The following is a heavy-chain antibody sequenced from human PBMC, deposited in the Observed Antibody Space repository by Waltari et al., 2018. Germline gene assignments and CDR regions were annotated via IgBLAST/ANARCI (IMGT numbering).Heavy chain of an antibody. D-gene: IGHD5-18*01. CDR2: IKKDGSEK. Sequence: EVQLVESGGGLVQSGGSLRLSCTGSGFTFSRYWMTWVRQAPGKGLEWVANIKKDGSEKYYVDSVKGRFTISRDNAKNSLYLQMNSLRAEDTAVYYCARDPMAYSYVPWYFDYWGQGALVTVSS. CDR1: GFTFSRYW. CDR3: ARDPMAYSYVPWYFDY. V-gene: IGHV3-7*01. J-gene: IGHJ4*02.